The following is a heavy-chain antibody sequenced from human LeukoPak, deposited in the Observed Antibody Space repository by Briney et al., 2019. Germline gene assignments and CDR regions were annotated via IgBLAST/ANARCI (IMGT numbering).Heavy chain of an antibody. CDR2: IYPGDSDT. CDR3: ARTTNWFVT. J-gene: IGHJ5*02. CDR1: GYSFTSYW. D-gene: IGHD1-1*01. Sequence: GESLKISCAGSGYSFTSYWICGVRQMPGKGLEWMGIIYPGDSDTRYSPSFQGQVTMSADKSISTAYLQWRSLNASDTAMYYCARTTNWFVTWGQGTLVTVSS. V-gene: IGHV5-51*01.